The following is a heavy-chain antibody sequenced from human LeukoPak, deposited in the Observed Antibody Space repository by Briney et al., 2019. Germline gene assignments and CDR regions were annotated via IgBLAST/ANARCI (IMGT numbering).Heavy chain of an antibody. CDR3: ARGPYYYDSSGYHD. J-gene: IGHJ4*02. CDR1: GGSISSYY. Sequence: SETLSLTCTVSGGSISSYYWSWIRQPPGKGLEWIGNIYYSGSTNYNPSLKSRVTISVDTSKNQFSLKLSSVTAADTAVYYCARGPYYYDSSGYHDWGQGTLVTVSS. V-gene: IGHV4-59*01. D-gene: IGHD3-22*01. CDR2: IYYSGST.